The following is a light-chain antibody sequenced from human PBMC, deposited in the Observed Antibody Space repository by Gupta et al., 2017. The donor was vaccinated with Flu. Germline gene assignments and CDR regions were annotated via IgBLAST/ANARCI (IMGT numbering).Light chain of an antibody. J-gene: IGLJ3*02. Sequence: QSVLTQPPSASGTPGHRVTISCSGSSSNIGSNAVNWYQQLPGTAPTLLSYRNNQRPSGVPDRFSGSKSDTAASPAISGIQSEEEADYDCSTWADSLNGHHCVCGGGTKVTVL. CDR1: SSNIGSNA. V-gene: IGLV1-44*01. CDR3: STWADSLNGHHCV. CDR2: RNN.